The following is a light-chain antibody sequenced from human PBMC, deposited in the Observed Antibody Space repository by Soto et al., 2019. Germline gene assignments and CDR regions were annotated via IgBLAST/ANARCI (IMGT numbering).Light chain of an antibody. CDR3: QQYNNWPPIT. CDR1: QGVSSN. CDR2: GAS. J-gene: IGKJ5*01. V-gene: IGKV3-15*01. Sequence: EIVMTQSPATLSVSPGERATLSCRASQGVSSNLAWYQQKPGQAPRLLIYGASTRATGIPARFSGSGSGTECTLTISSLQSEDFAVYSCQQYNNWPPITFGQGTRLEIK.